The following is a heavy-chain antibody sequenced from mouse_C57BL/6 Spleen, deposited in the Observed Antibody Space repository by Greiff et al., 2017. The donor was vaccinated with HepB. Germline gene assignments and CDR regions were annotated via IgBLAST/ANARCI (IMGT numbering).Heavy chain of an antibody. CDR3: ARAHYYGSSYWFAY. V-gene: IGHV1-69*01. CDR1: GYTFTSYW. J-gene: IGHJ3*01. CDR2: IDPSDSYT. Sequence: VQLQQPGAELVMPGASVKLSCKASGYTFTSYWMHWVKQRPGQGLEWIGEIDPSDSYTNYNQKFKGKSTLTVDQSSSTAYMQLSSLTSEDSAVYYCARAHYYGSSYWFAYWGQGTLVTVSA. D-gene: IGHD1-1*01.